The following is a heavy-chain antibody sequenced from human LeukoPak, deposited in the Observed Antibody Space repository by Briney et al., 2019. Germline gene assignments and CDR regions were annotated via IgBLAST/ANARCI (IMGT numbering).Heavy chain of an antibody. D-gene: IGHD1-26*01. Sequence: ASVKVSCKASGYTFTNYDINWVRQATGQGLEWMGWMNPNSGNTGYAQKFQGRVTMTRNTSISAAYMELSSLRSEDTALYYCARDIAGATKGGWFDTWGQGTPVTVSS. CDR2: MNPNSGNT. CDR3: ARDIAGATKGGWFDT. V-gene: IGHV1-8*01. CDR1: GYTFTNYD. J-gene: IGHJ5*02.